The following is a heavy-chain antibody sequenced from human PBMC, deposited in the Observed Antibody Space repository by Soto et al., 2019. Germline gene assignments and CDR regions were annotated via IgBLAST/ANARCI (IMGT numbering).Heavy chain of an antibody. CDR3: ARGPAGDKVDY. V-gene: IGHV4-30-4*01. J-gene: IGHJ4*02. CDR1: GGSISSGGYF. Sequence: QVQLQESGPGLVEPSQTLSLTCTVSGGSISSGGYFWSWIRQPPGKGLEWIGHVYNIGSTYSNPSLTSRGTISVDTSKNQFSLRLSFVTAADTAVYYCARGPAGDKVDYWGQGTLVTFSS. D-gene: IGHD7-27*01. CDR2: VYNIGST.